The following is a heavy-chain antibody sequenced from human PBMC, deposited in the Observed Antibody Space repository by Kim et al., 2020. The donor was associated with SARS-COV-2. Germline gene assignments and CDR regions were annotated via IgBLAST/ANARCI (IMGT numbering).Heavy chain of an antibody. V-gene: IGHV3-30-3*01. CDR2: ISYDGSNK. CDR1: GFTFSSYA. Sequence: GGSLRLSCAASGFTFSSYAMHWVRQAPGKGLEWVAVISYDGSNKYYADSVKGRFTISRDNSKNTLYLQMNSLRAEDTAVYYCAREFLGSGYYGGIDYWGQGTLVTVSS. J-gene: IGHJ4*02. D-gene: IGHD3-22*01. CDR3: AREFLGSGYYGGIDY.